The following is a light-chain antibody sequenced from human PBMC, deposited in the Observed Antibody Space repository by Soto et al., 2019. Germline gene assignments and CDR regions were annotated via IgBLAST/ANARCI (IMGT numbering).Light chain of an antibody. J-gene: IGKJ1*01. CDR1: QGISTY. CDR2: AAS. V-gene: IGKV1-17*03. Sequence: DIQMTQSPSAMSASVGDRVTITCRASQGISTYLAWFQQKPGKVPKRLISAASSLQSGVPSRVSGSGSGTEFTLTISSLQPEDFATYYCLQHSSFPWTFGQGTKVEIK. CDR3: LQHSSFPWT.